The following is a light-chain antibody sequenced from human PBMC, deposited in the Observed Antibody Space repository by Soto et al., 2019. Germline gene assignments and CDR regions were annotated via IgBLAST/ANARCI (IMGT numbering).Light chain of an antibody. Sequence: IHMTQSPSSLSASVGDRVTITCRASQTISTYLNWYQQKPGKAPKVLIYGASSLQSGVPTRFSGSGSGTDFTLTISSLQPEDSATYYCQQSYSYTRMFGQGTKVDIK. J-gene: IGKJ1*01. CDR2: GAS. V-gene: IGKV1-39*01. CDR1: QTISTY. CDR3: QQSYSYTRM.